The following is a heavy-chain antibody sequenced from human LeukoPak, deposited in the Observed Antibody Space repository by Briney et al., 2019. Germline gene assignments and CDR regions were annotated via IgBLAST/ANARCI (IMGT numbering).Heavy chain of an antibody. Sequence: PGGSLRLSCAASGFTFDDYAMHWVRQAPGKGLEWVSGISWNSGSIGYADSVKGRFTISRDNAKNSLYLQMNSLRAEDTAVYYCARESPYSGSYFDYWGQGTLVTVSS. V-gene: IGHV3-9*01. CDR2: ISWNSGSI. CDR1: GFTFDDYA. D-gene: IGHD1-26*01. CDR3: ARESPYSGSYFDY. J-gene: IGHJ4*02.